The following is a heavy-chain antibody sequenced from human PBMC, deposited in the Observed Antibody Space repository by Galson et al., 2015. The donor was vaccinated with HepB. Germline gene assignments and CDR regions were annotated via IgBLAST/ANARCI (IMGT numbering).Heavy chain of an antibody. J-gene: IGHJ4*02. D-gene: IGHD3-22*01. CDR3: ASGGSGYHYADY. V-gene: IGHV5-10-1*04. Sequence: QSGAEVKKPGQSPRISCRFRSTTYWISWVRQMPGKGLEWMGTIDPGDSYTKYSPSFQGQVTISVDKSFNTAYLQWSGLKASDSAMYYCASGGSGYHYADYWGQGTLLTVSS. CDR2: IDPGDSYT. CDR1: FRSTTYW.